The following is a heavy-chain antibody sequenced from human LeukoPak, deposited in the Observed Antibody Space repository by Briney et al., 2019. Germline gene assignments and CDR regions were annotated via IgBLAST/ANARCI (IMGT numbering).Heavy chain of an antibody. CDR2: ISWNSGSI. D-gene: IGHD6-13*01. V-gene: IGHV3-9*01. Sequence: GGSLRLSCAASGFTFDDYAMHWVRQAPGKGLEWVSGISWNSGSIGYADSVKGRFTISRDNAKNPLYLQMNSLRAEDTALYYCAKDLTAAGKGPADYWGQGTLVTVSS. CDR3: AKDLTAAGKGPADY. CDR1: GFTFDDYA. J-gene: IGHJ4*02.